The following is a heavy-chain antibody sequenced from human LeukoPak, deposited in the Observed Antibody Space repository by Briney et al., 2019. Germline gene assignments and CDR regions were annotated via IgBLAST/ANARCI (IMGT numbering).Heavy chain of an antibody. J-gene: IGHJ4*02. D-gene: IGHD1-26*01. CDR1: GFTFSGSA. CDR2: IRSKANSYAT. Sequence: GGSLRLSCAASGFTFSGSAMHWVRQASGKGLEWVGRIRSKANSYATAYAASVKGRFTISRDDSKNTAYLQMNSLKTEDTAVYYSTLLGRGSPHNWGQRTLVTVSS. V-gene: IGHV3-73*01. CDR3: TLLGRGSPHN.